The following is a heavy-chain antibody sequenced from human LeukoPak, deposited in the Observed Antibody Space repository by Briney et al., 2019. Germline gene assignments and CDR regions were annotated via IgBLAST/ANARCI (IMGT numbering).Heavy chain of an antibody. J-gene: IGHJ6*02. CDR1: GGTFSSCA. CDR3: ARAHPSITIFGEV. D-gene: IGHD3-3*01. CDR2: IIPILGIA. V-gene: IGHV1-69*04. Sequence: SVRVSCKASGGTFSSCAISWVRQAPGQGLEWMGRIIPILGIANYAQKFQGRVTITADKSTSTAYMELSSLRSEDTAVYYCARAHPSITIFGEVWGQGTTVTVSS.